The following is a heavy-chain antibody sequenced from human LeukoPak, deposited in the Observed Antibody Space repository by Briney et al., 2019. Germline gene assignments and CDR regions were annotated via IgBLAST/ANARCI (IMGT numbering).Heavy chain of an antibody. CDR1: GFTFSSYA. J-gene: IGHJ4*02. CDR2: ISFEGSNK. V-gene: IGHV3-30-3*01. CDR3: ARDGLPDGDITADFDY. Sequence: GRSLRLSCAASGFTFSSYAMHWVRQAPGKGLEWVAVISFEGSNKYYADSAKGRFTISRDNSKNTLYLQMNSLRAEDTAVYYCARDGLPDGDITADFDYWGEGMLVTASS. D-gene: IGHD2-15*01.